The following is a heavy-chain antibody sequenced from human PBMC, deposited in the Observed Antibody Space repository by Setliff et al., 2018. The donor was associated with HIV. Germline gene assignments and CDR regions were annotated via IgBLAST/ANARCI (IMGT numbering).Heavy chain of an antibody. J-gene: IGHJ5*02. CDR1: GDSINNYY. V-gene: IGHV4-4*07. Sequence: NPSETLSLTCTVSGDSINNYYWNWIRQPAGKGLEWIGRIHSSGSANYSPSLESRVTMSIDTSKSQFSLRLTSVTAADTAVYYCARGRLRAVTAMIKKRASYTWFDPWGQGTLVTVSS. D-gene: IGHD5-18*01. CDR2: IHSSGSA. CDR3: ARGRLRAVTAMIKKRASYTWFDP.